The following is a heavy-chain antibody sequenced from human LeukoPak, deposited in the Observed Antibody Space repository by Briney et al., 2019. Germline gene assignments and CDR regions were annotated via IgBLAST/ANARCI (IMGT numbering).Heavy chain of an antibody. CDR1: GFTFSSYW. Sequence: GGSLRLSCAASGFTFSSYWMSWVRQAPGKGLEWVANIKQDGSEKYYVDSVKGRFTISRDNAKNSLYLQMNSLRAEDTAVYYCARDQTYCGGDCYSVGYYYGMDVWGQGTTVTVSS. CDR3: ARDQTYCGGDCYSVGYYYGMDV. J-gene: IGHJ6*02. D-gene: IGHD2-21*02. CDR2: IKQDGSEK. V-gene: IGHV3-7*01.